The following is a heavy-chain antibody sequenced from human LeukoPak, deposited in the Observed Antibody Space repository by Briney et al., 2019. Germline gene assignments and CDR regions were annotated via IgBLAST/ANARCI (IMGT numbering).Heavy chain of an antibody. D-gene: IGHD2-2*01. CDR3: ARAPGYCSSTSCYWPDP. Sequence: ASVKVSCKASGYTFTSYYMHWVRQAPGQGLEWMGIINPSGGSTSYAQKFQGRVAMTRDTSTSTVYMELSSLRSEDTAVYYCARAPGYCSSTSCYWPDPWGQGTLVTVSS. J-gene: IGHJ5*02. CDR2: INPSGGST. V-gene: IGHV1-46*01. CDR1: GYTFTSYY.